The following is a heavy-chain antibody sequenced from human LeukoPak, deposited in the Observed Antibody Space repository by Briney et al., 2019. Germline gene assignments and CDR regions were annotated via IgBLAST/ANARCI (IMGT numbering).Heavy chain of an antibody. CDR1: GLSFSNAW. J-gene: IGHJ3*01. D-gene: IGHD6-6*01. CDR2: INSDGSEG. Sequence: GGSLRLSCAASGLSFSNAWMNWVRQAPGKGLEWVASINSDGSEGYYADVVKGRFTISRDNAKNSLYLQINSLRAEDTAVYYCARSSYSSSSSVWGQGTMVTVSS. CDR3: ARSSYSSSSSV. V-gene: IGHV3-7*03.